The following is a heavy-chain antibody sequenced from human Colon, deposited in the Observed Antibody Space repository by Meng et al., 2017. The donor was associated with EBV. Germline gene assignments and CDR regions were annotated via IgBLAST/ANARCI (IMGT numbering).Heavy chain of an antibody. CDR3: ARRPTGIDY. Sequence: QVQTTQGGAGLLKPSETLSPTCAVNGGSLSGAYWNWIRQPPGKGLEWIGEIIHGGSPSYNPSLKSRVTISIDTSKNQLSLMLSSVTAADTAVYYCARRPTGIDYWGQGTLVTVSS. CDR2: IIHGGSP. V-gene: IGHV4-34*12. D-gene: IGHD2-8*02. J-gene: IGHJ4*02. CDR1: GGSLSGAY.